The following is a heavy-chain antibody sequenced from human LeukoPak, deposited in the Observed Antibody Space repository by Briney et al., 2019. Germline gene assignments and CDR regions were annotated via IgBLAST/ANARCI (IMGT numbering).Heavy chain of an antibody. J-gene: IGHJ5*02. CDR1: GFTFSSYW. CDR2: IKQDGSEK. D-gene: IGHD2-2*01. CDR3: ARETDCSSTSCYEGGWFDP. Sequence: GGSLRLSCAASGFTFSSYWMSWVRQAPGKGLEWVANIKQDGSEKYYVDSVKGRFTISRDNAKNSLYLQMNSLRAEDTAVYYCARETDCSSTSCYEGGWFDPWGQGTLVTVSS. V-gene: IGHV3-7*01.